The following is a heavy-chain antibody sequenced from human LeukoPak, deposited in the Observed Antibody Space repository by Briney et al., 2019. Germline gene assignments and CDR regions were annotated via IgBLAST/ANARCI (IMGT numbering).Heavy chain of an antibody. V-gene: IGHV3-66*01. CDR2: IYSGGST. CDR1: GFTDSRNY. J-gene: IGHJ6*02. D-gene: IGHD3-9*01. Sequence: QAGGSLRLSCAASGFTDSRNYMSWVRQAPGKGLEWVSVIYSGGSTYYADSVKRRFTISTDNSKNTLYLQMNSLRAEDTAVYYCARDRRYFDLGYGMDVWGQGTTVTVSS. CDR3: ARDRRYFDLGYGMDV.